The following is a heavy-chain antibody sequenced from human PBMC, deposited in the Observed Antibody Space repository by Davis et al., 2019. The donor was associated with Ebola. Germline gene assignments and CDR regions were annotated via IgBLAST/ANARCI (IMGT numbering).Heavy chain of an antibody. D-gene: IGHD6-19*01. CDR3: TRLSLYNSGGGGFDP. CDR2: IKSDESEK. J-gene: IGHJ5*02. Sequence: GGSLRLSCAASGFTISTYWMSWVRQAPGKGPEWVANIKSDESEKFYVDSVKGRFTISRDNVKNSLYLQMNSLRAEDTGVYYCTRLSLYNSGGGGFDPWGQGTLVTVSS. CDR1: GFTISTYW. V-gene: IGHV3-7*03.